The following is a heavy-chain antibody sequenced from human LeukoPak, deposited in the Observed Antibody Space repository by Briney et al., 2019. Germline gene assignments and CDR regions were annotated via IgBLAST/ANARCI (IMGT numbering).Heavy chain of an antibody. V-gene: IGHV7-4-1*02. CDR2: INTNTGNP. Sequence: AAMKVSCKASGYTFTSYAMNWGPQEPGQGRAWLGWINTNTGNPTYAQGFTGRFVFSLDTSVSTAYLQISSLKAEDTAVYYCARGDRYYYYYMDVWGKGTTVTVSS. CDR3: ARGDRYYYYYMDV. CDR1: GYTFTSYA. J-gene: IGHJ6*03.